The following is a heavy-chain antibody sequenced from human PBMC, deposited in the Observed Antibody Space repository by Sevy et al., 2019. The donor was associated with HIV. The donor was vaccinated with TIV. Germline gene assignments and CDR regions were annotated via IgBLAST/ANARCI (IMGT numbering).Heavy chain of an antibody. V-gene: IGHV3-30*18. CDR2: ISYDGSNK. CDR1: GFTFSSYG. J-gene: IGHJ4*02. Sequence: GGSLRLSCAASGFTFSSYGMHWVRQAPGKGLEWVAVISYDGSNKYYADSVKGRFTISRDNSKNTLYLQMNSLRAEDTAVYYCAKGEVHSSSWYYFDYWGQRTLVTVSS. CDR3: AKGEVHSSSWYYFDY. D-gene: IGHD6-13*01.